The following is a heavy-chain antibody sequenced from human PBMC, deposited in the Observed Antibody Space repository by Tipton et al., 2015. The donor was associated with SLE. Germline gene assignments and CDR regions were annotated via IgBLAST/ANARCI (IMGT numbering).Heavy chain of an antibody. D-gene: IGHD2-8*01. CDR2: INHSGST. V-gene: IGHV4-34*01. Sequence: LRLSCAVYGGSFSDYSWSWIRQPPGKGLEWIGEINHSGSTNYNPSLKSRVTISIDTSKNKFSLRLGFVTAADTAVYYCARDCTTGVCYTTSFDYWGQGTLVTVSP. J-gene: IGHJ4*02. CDR3: ARDCTTGVCYTTSFDY. CDR1: GGSFSDYS.